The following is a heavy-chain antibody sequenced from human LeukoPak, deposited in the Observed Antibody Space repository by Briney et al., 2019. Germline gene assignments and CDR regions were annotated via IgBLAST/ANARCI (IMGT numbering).Heavy chain of an antibody. CDR2: NHYSGST. Sequence: SETLSLTCTVAGDSISSASCYWGWSRQPPGRVLDWIGNNHYSGSTYYNPSLKSRVTISVDTSKNQFSLKLSSLTAADTAVYYCARLTRPNREMPTRNAFDIWGQGTMVTVSS. CDR3: ARLTRPNREMPTRNAFDI. D-gene: IGHD5-24*01. CDR1: GDSISSASCY. J-gene: IGHJ3*02. V-gene: IGHV4-39*01.